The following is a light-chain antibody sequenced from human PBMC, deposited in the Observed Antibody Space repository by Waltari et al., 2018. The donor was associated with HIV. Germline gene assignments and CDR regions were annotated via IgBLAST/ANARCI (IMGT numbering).Light chain of an antibody. V-gene: IGKV1-39*01. Sequence: DIQMTQSLSSLSASVGDRVTITCRASQTISSYLNWYQQKPENAPKLLIYAASSLQSGVPSRFSGSGSGTDFTLTISSLQPEDFATYYCQQSYSTPWTFGQGTKVEIK. CDR1: QTISSY. CDR3: QQSYSTPWT. J-gene: IGKJ1*01. CDR2: AAS.